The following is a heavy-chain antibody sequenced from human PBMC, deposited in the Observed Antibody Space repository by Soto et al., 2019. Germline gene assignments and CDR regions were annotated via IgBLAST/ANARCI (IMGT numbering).Heavy chain of an antibody. V-gene: IGHV3-53*01. CDR1: GFTISGKKY. J-gene: IGHJ3*01. CDR3: ATWHEREHAYDV. Sequence: GGSLRLSCAAFGFTISGKKYVAWVRQAPGKGLEWVSALYDLDGSFYAASVKGRFTTSSDSSKTTVYLQMNDLRPDDTAVYYCATWHEREHAYDVWGQGATVTVSS. CDR2: LYDLDGS. D-gene: IGHD1-1*01.